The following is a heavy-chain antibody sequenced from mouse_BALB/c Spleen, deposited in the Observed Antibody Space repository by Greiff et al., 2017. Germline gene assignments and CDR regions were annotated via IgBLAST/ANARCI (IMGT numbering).Heavy chain of an antibody. J-gene: IGHJ4*01. V-gene: IGHV1S22*01. CDR2: IYPGSGST. CDR3: TREVRRGGSAMDY. Sequence: LQQPGSELVRPGASVKLSCKASGYTFTSYWMHWVKQRHGQGLEWIGNIYPGSGSTNYDEKFKSKGTLTVDTSSSTAYMHLSSLTSEDSAVYYCTREVRRGGSAMDYWGQGTSVTVSS. D-gene: IGHD2-14*01. CDR1: GYTFTSYW.